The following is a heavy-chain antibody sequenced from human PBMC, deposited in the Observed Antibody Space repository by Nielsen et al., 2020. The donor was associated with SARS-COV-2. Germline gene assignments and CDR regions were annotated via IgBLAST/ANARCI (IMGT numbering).Heavy chain of an antibody. CDR2: INAGNGNT. D-gene: IGHD3-3*01. CDR1: GYTFTSYA. CDR3: ARREYDFWSGYTFDI. J-gene: IGHJ3*02. Sequence: ASVKVSCKASGYTFTSYAMHWVRQAPGQRLEWMGWINAGNGNTKYSQKFQGRVTITRDTSASTAYMELRSLRSDDTAVYYCARREYDFWSGYTFDIWGQGTMVTVSS. V-gene: IGHV1-3*01.